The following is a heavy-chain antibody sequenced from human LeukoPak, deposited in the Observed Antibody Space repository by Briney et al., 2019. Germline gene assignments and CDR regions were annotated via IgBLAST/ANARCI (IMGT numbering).Heavy chain of an antibody. D-gene: IGHD2-2*01. CDR1: GGSFSGYY. Sequence: PSETLSLTCAVYGGSFSGYYWSWLRQPPGKGLEWFGEINHSGSTNYNPSLKSRVTISVDTSKNQFSLKLSSVTAADTAVYYCARSGIVVVPAATKDGGNWFDPWGQGTLVTVSS. CDR2: INHSGST. V-gene: IGHV4-34*01. J-gene: IGHJ5*02. CDR3: ARSGIVVVPAATKDGGNWFDP.